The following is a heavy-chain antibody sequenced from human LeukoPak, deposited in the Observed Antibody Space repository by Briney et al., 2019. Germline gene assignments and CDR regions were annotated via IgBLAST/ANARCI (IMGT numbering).Heavy chain of an antibody. CDR2: INPNGGGT. CDR3: ARGAVASSPDY. Sequence: ASVKVSCKASGYTFTGYYMHWVRQAPGQGLEWMGWINPNGGGTNYAQKFQGRVTMTRDTSISTAYMELSSLRSEDTAVYYCARGAVASSPDYWGQGTLVTVSS. V-gene: IGHV1-2*02. D-gene: IGHD6-19*01. J-gene: IGHJ4*02. CDR1: GYTFTGYY.